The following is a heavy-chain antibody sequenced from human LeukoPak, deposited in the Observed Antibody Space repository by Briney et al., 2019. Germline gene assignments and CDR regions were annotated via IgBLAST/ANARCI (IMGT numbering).Heavy chain of an antibody. D-gene: IGHD3-16*01. Sequence: GGSLRLSCAASGVTFSSYWMSWVRQAPGKGLEWVANIKQDGSEKYYVDSVKGRFTISRDNAKNSLYLQLNSLRAEDTAVYYCAKQRYGGEDYWGQGTLVTVSS. V-gene: IGHV3-7*01. CDR3: AKQRYGGEDY. CDR1: GVTFSSYW. CDR2: IKQDGSEK. J-gene: IGHJ4*02.